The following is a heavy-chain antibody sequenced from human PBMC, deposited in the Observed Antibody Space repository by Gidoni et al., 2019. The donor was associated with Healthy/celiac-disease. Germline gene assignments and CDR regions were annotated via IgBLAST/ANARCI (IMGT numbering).Heavy chain of an antibody. CDR1: GFTCSDYY. D-gene: IGHD3-22*01. J-gene: IGHJ4*02. Sequence: QVQLVESGGGLVKPGGSLRPPCAASGFTCSDYYMSWIRQAPGKGLGWVSDISSRGSAISYADSVKGRFTIARDNAKNSLYLQMNSLRAEDTAVYYCARGPASSGFRYWGQGTLVTVSS. CDR2: ISSRGSAI. V-gene: IGHV3-11*01. CDR3: ARGPASSGFRY.